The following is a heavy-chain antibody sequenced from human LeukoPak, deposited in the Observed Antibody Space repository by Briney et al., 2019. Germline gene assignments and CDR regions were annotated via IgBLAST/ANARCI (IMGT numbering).Heavy chain of an antibody. D-gene: IGHD6-13*01. J-gene: IGHJ4*02. Sequence: GGSLKLSCAASGFTFSSYAMSWVRQAPGKGLEWVSVISGSDTNTYYADSVKGRFTISRDNSKNTLYLQMNSLRAEDTAVYYCAKGRIAAAGSYYFDYWGQGTLVTVSS. CDR1: GFTFSSYA. V-gene: IGHV3-23*01. CDR3: AKGRIAAAGSYYFDY. CDR2: ISGSDTNT.